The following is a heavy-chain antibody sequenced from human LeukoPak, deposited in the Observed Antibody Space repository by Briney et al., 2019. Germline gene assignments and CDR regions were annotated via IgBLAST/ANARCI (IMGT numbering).Heavy chain of an antibody. CDR3: AKLYYYDSSGYSPDFDY. Sequence: PGGSLRLSCAASGFTFSSYWMHWVRQAPGKGLVWVSRINTDGSSTSYADSVKGRFTISRDNSKNTLYLQMNSLRAEDTAVYYCAKLYYYDSSGYSPDFDYWGQGTLVTVSS. CDR1: GFTFSSYW. D-gene: IGHD3-22*01. V-gene: IGHV3-74*01. CDR2: INTDGSST. J-gene: IGHJ4*02.